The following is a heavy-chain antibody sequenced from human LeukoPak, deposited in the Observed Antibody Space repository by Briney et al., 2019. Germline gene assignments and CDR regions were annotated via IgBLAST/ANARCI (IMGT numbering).Heavy chain of an antibody. V-gene: IGHV3-9*01. J-gene: IGHJ4*02. Sequence: GRSLRLSCAASGFTFDDYAMHWVRQAPGKGLEWVSGISWSSGSIGYADSVKGRFTISRDNAKNSLYLQMNSLRAEDTALYYCAKGSISVAGTVDYWGQGTLVTVSS. CDR3: AKGSISVAGTVDY. CDR2: ISWSSGSI. CDR1: GFTFDDYA. D-gene: IGHD6-19*01.